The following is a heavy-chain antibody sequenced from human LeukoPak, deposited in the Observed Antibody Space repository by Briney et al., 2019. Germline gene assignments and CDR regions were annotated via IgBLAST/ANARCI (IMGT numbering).Heavy chain of an antibody. Sequence: SDTLSLTCTLSGRSISSYYWSWIRPPAPRGLEWIGRVYIIVSTHHNPPLTSGVTLSLDTPKNQFSLKLSAVTAADTAVYYSARPVGEQVFDSWRGETTLTLSS. D-gene: IGHD3-3*01. CDR2: VYIIVST. V-gene: IGHV4-4*07. CDR1: GRSISSYY. CDR3: ARPVGEQVFDS. J-gene: IGHJ3*02.